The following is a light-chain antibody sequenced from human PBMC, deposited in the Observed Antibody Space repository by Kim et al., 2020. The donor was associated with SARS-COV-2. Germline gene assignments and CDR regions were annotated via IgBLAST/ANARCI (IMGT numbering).Light chain of an antibody. V-gene: IGLV1-44*01. CDR1: RSNIGSNT. CDR2: SNN. J-gene: IGLJ3*02. Sequence: GQRVTFSCSGSRSNIGSNTVNWFQQFPGTAPKLLIFSNNRRPAGVPDRFSGSKSGTSASLAVSGLQSDDEGDYYCASWDDSLDGRVFGGGTQLTVL. CDR3: ASWDDSLDGRV.